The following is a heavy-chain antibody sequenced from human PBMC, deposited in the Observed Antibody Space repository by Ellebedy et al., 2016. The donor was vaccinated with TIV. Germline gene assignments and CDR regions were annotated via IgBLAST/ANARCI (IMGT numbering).Heavy chain of an antibody. Sequence: GESLKISCAASGFTFSNYWMAWVRQAPGKGLEWVANIKQDGSVKNYVDSVRGRFTISRDNAQNSLYLQMNSLRAEDTAMYYCARRYYYNSGSFYWGQGTLVTVSS. CDR1: GFTFSNYW. CDR2: IKQDGSVK. V-gene: IGHV3-7*03. J-gene: IGHJ4*02. CDR3: ARRYYYNSGSFY. D-gene: IGHD3-10*01.